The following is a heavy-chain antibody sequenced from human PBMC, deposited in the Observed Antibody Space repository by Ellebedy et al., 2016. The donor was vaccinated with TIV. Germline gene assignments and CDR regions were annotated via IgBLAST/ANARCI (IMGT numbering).Heavy chain of an antibody. D-gene: IGHD3-16*02. V-gene: IGHV1-8*02. Sequence: AASVKVSCKASGGTFSNYDINWVRQATGQGLEWMGWMNPNSGNTEYAQKFQGRVTMTRNTSITTAFMELSSLRYEDTAVYYCARGPFMITFGGVIMDVWGQGTTVTVSS. CDR1: GGTFSNYD. CDR2: MNPNSGNT. CDR3: ARGPFMITFGGVIMDV. J-gene: IGHJ6*02.